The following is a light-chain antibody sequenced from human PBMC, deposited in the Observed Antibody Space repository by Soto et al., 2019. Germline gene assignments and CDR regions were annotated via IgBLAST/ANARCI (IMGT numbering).Light chain of an antibody. Sequence: EIVMAHSPATLSVSPGERATLSCRASQSVSSNLAWYQQKPGQAPRLLIYGASSRATGIPDRFSGSGSGTDFTLTISRLEPEDFAVYYCQQYGSSQFTFGPGTKVDIK. CDR2: GAS. J-gene: IGKJ3*01. CDR1: QSVSSN. V-gene: IGKV3-20*01. CDR3: QQYGSSQFT.